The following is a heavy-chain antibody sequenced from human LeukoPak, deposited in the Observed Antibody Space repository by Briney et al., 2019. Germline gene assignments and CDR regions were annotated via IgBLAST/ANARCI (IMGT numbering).Heavy chain of an antibody. Sequence: ASVKVSCKASGYTFTSYGISWVRQAPGQGLEWMGWISAYNGNTNYAQKLQGRVTMATDTSTSTAYMELRSLRSDDTAVYYCAKDKMTTEDYYYGMDVWGQGTTVTVS. J-gene: IGHJ6*02. CDR3: AKDKMTTEDYYYGMDV. D-gene: IGHD4-17*01. CDR2: ISAYNGNT. V-gene: IGHV1-18*01. CDR1: GYTFTSYG.